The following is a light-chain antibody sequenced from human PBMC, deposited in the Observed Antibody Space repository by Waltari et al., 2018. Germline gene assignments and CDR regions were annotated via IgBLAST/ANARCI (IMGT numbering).Light chain of an antibody. V-gene: IGLV1-40*01. CDR3: QSFDTNLSVI. CDR1: GPNTRAGHD. J-gene: IGLJ2*01. Sequence: QSVLTPPPSVSGGPEQGVTISCTRGGPNTRAGHDCHWYQQFPGPAPKPLIFTNPNRPSGVPDRFSGSRSGASASLAITGLQAEDEGYYYCQSFDTNLSVIFGGGTKLTVL. CDR2: TNP.